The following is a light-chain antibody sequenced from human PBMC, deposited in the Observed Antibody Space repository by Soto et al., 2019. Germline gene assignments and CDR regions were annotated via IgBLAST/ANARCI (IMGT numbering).Light chain of an antibody. CDR2: STS. V-gene: IGLV7-43*01. J-gene: IGLJ2*01. Sequence: QAVVTQEPSLTVSPGGTVTLTCASSTGAVTSGYYPNWFQQKPGPAPMALIYSTSNTHSWTPARFSGSLLGGKAALTLSGVQHEDEAEYYCLLYYGGAVVFGGGTKLTVL. CDR3: LLYYGGAVV. CDR1: TGAVTSGYY.